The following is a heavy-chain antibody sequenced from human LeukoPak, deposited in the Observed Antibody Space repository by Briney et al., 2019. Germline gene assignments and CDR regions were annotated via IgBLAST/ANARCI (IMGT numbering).Heavy chain of an antibody. CDR1: GYTFTSYY. D-gene: IGHD3-10*01. CDR2: INPNSGGT. V-gene: IGHV1-2*02. J-gene: IGHJ6*03. Sequence: ASVKVSCKASGYTFTSYYMHWVRQAPGQGLEWMGWINPNSGGTNYAQKFQGRVTMTRDTSISTAYMELSRLRSDGTAVYYCARDRSRNVLLWFGELYGAKTYYYYMDVWGKGTTVTISS. CDR3: ARDRSRNVLLWFGELYGAKTYYYYMDV.